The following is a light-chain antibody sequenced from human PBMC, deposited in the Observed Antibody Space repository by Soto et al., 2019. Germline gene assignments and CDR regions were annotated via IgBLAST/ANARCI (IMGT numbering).Light chain of an antibody. CDR1: QSVSSSY. CDR3: QQYGSPSTLSLT. CDR2: GAS. Sequence: EIVLTQSPGTLSLSPGERATLSCRASQSVSSSYLAWYQQKPGQAPRLLIYGASSRATGIPDRFSGSGSGTDFTLTISRLEPEDFAVYYCQQYGSPSTLSLTFGGGTKVEIK. J-gene: IGKJ4*01. V-gene: IGKV3-20*01.